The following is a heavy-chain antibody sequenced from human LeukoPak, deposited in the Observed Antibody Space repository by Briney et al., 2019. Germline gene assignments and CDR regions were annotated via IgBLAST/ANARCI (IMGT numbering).Heavy chain of an antibody. D-gene: IGHD4-17*01. V-gene: IGHV4-59*01. Sequence: PSETLSLTCTVSDGSISSYYWSWIRQPPGKGLEWIGYIYYSGSTNYNPSLKSRVTISVDTSKNQFSLKLSSVTAADTAVYYCARDDGTTLGYWGQGTLVTVSS. CDR1: DGSISSYY. CDR3: ARDDGTTLGY. J-gene: IGHJ4*02. CDR2: IYYSGST.